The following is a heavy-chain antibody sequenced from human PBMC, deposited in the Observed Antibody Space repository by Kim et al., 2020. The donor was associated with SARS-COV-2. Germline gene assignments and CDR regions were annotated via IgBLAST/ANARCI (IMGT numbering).Heavy chain of an antibody. CDR3: ARSIAAAGTRDVYYYYYYGMDV. J-gene: IGHJ6*02. CDR1: GFTFSSYW. D-gene: IGHD6-13*01. Sequence: GGSLRLSCAASGFTFSSYWMSWVRQAPGKGLEWVANIKQDGSEKYYVDSVKGRFTISRDNAKNSLYLQMNSLRAEDTAVYYCARSIAAAGTRDVYYYYYYGMDVWGQGTTVTVSS. CDR2: IKQDGSEK. V-gene: IGHV3-7*03.